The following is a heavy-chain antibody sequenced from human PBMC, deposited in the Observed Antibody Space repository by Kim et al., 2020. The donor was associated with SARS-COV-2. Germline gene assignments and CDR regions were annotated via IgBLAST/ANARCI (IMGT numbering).Heavy chain of an antibody. J-gene: IGHJ4*02. CDR3: ARAPHTLGLDY. CDR2: YY. V-gene: IGHV6-1*01. Sequence: YYEYAPSFQSRITINVETSKYLFSLQMNSVTPEDTAVYYCARAPHTLGLDYWGQGALVTVSS.